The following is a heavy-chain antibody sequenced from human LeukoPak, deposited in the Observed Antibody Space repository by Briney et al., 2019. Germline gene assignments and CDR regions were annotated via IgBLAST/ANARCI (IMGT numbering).Heavy chain of an antibody. CDR3: ARYYYYYYYMDV. Sequence: PSETLSLTCAVYGGSFSGYYWSWIRQPPGKGLEWIGEINHSGSTNYNPSLKSRVTISVDTSKNQFSLKLSSVTAADTAVHYCARYYYYYYYMDVWGKGTTVTVSS. J-gene: IGHJ6*03. CDR1: GGSFSGYY. V-gene: IGHV4-34*01. CDR2: INHSGST.